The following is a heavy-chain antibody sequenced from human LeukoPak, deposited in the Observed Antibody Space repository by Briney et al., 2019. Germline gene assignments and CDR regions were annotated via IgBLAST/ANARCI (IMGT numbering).Heavy chain of an antibody. CDR1: GGTFSSYT. CDR2: IIPILGIA. CDR3: ARDQRTRLCSGGSCYSDWFDP. Sequence: GASVKLSCKASGGTFSSYTISWVRQAPGQGLEWMGRIIPILGIANYAQKFQGRVTITADKSTRTAYMELSSLRSEDTAVYYCARDQRTRLCSGGSCYSDWFDPWGQGTLVTVSS. D-gene: IGHD2-15*01. V-gene: IGHV1-69*04. J-gene: IGHJ5*02.